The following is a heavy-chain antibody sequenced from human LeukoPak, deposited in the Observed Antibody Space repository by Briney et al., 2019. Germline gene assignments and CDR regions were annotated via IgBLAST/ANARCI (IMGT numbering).Heavy chain of an antibody. D-gene: IGHD6-13*01. CDR1: GFTFNNYW. V-gene: IGHV3-7*01. CDR3: ARGYFSSSGRGMDV. Sequence: PGGSLRLSCEASGFTFNNYWMSWVRQAPGKGLEWVANIKQDGSEKPYVDSVKGRFTISRDNAKNSLFLQMDSLRAEDTAVYYCARGYFSSSGRGMDVWGQGTTVTVSS. CDR2: IKQDGSEK. J-gene: IGHJ6*02.